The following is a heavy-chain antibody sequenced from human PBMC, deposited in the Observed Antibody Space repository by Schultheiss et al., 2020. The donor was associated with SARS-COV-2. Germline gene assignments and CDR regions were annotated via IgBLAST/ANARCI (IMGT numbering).Heavy chain of an antibody. CDR1: GFTFDSYA. CDR3: ARVNYGGNSLYYYYYGMDV. V-gene: IGHV3-23*01. J-gene: IGHJ6*02. Sequence: GESLKISCAASGFTFDSYAMTWVRQAPGKGLEWVSAINGRGSTFYTDSVKGRFTISRDNSKNTLYLQMNSLRAEDTAVYYCARVNYGGNSLYYYYYGMDVWGRGTTVTVSS. D-gene: IGHD4-23*01. CDR2: INGRGST.